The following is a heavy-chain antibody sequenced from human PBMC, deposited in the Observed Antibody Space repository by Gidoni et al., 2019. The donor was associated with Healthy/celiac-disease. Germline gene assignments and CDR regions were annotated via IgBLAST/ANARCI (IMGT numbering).Heavy chain of an antibody. D-gene: IGHD3-16*01. J-gene: IGHJ4*02. V-gene: IGHV3-23*01. CDR2: ISGSGGST. CDR1: GFTFSSYA. CDR3: AKGPDYDYVWGSSDYYFDY. Sequence: EVQLLESGGGLVQPGGSLRLSCAASGFTFSSYAMSWVRQAPGKGLVWVSAISGSGGSTYYADSVKGRFTISRDNSKNTLYLQMNSLRAEDTAVYYCAKGPDYDYVWGSSDYYFDYWGQGTLVTVSS.